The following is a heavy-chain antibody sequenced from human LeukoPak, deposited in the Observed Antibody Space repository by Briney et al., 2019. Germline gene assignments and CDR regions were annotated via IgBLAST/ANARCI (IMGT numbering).Heavy chain of an antibody. CDR3: ARELRAYYGSGSYYNWFDP. V-gene: IGHV1-69*06. CDR1: GYTFTSYG. D-gene: IGHD3-10*01. J-gene: IGHJ5*02. Sequence: SVKVSCKASGYTFTSYGISWVRQAPGQGLEWMGGIIPIFGTANYAQKFQGRVTITADKSTSTAYMELSSLRSEDTAVYYCARELRAYYGSGSYYNWFDPWGQGTLVTVSS. CDR2: IIPIFGTA.